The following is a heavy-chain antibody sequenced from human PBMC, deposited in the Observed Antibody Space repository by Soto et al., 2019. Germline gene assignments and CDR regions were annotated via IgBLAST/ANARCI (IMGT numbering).Heavy chain of an antibody. Sequence: EVQLLESGGGLVQPGGSLRLSCAASGFSFSTYAMGWVRQAPGKGLEWVSLISGSGGTTNYADSVKGRFTISRDNSKNTVYLEMNSLRVEDTAVYYCAKDGQLWLGEFDIWGQGTMVTVSS. J-gene: IGHJ3*02. CDR2: ISGSGGTT. V-gene: IGHV3-23*01. D-gene: IGHD3-10*01. CDR3: AKDGQLWLGEFDI. CDR1: GFSFSTYA.